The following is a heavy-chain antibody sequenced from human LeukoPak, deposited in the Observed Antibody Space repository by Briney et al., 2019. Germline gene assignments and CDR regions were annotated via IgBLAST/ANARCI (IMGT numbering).Heavy chain of an antibody. J-gene: IGHJ4*02. CDR2: ISGSGGST. CDR1: GFTFSSYA. CDR3: AKDTMVRGVIIPFDY. Sequence: GGSLRLSCAASGFTFSSYAMSWVRQAPGKGLEWVSAISGSGGSTYYADSVKGRFTISRDNSKNTLYLRMNSLRAEDTAVYYCAKDTMVRGVIIPFDYWGQGTLVTVSS. D-gene: IGHD3-10*01. V-gene: IGHV3-23*01.